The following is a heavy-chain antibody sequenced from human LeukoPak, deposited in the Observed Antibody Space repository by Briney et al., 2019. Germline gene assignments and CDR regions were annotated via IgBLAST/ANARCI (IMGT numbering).Heavy chain of an antibody. Sequence: SETLSLTCTVSGGTISSYYCSWIRQPPGKGLEWIGYIYYSGNTNYNPSLKSRVTMSVDTSKNQFSLKLSSVTAADTAVYYCAREEYDYVWGSYRPNWFDPWGQGTLVTVSS. CDR2: IYYSGNT. CDR1: GGTISSYY. V-gene: IGHV4-59*12. J-gene: IGHJ5*02. D-gene: IGHD3-16*02. CDR3: AREEYDYVWGSYRPNWFDP.